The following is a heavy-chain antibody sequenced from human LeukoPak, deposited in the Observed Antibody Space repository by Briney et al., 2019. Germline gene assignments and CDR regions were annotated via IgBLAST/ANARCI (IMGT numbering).Heavy chain of an antibody. CDR2: ISSSGSTI. D-gene: IGHD3-10*02. CDR1: GFTFSSYE. V-gene: IGHV3-48*03. CDR3: AELGITMIGGV. J-gene: IGHJ6*04. Sequence: PGGSLRLSCAASGFTFSSYEMNWVRQAPEKGLEWVSYISSSGSTIYYADSVKGRFTISRDNAKNSLYLQMNRLRAEDTAVYYCAELGITMIGGVWGKGTTVTISS.